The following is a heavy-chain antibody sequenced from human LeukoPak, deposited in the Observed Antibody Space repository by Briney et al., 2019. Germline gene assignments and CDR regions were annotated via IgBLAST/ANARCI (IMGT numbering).Heavy chain of an antibody. CDR2: IYHSGST. D-gene: IGHD6-19*01. J-gene: IGHJ4*02. CDR1: GGSISSSNW. Sequence: SETLSLTCAVSGGSISSSNWWSWVRQPPGKGLEWIGEIYHSGSTNYNPSLKSRVTISVDKSKNQFSLKLSSVTAADTAMYYCAREVAAGSHKGFDYWGQGTLVTVSS. V-gene: IGHV4-4*02. CDR3: AREVAAGSHKGFDY.